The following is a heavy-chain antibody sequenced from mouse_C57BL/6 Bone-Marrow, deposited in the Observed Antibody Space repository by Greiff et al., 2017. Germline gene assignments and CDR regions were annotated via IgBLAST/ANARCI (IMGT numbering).Heavy chain of an antibody. CDR1: GYTFTSYG. Sequence: VKLQESGAELARPGASVKLSCKASGYTFTSYGISWVKQRTGQGLEWIGEIYPRSGNTYYNEKFKGKATLTADKSSSTAYMELRSLTSEDSAVYFCARSRRGGPLFDYWGQGTTLTVSS. V-gene: IGHV1-81*01. CDR3: ARSRRGGPLFDY. J-gene: IGHJ2*01. CDR2: IYPRSGNT.